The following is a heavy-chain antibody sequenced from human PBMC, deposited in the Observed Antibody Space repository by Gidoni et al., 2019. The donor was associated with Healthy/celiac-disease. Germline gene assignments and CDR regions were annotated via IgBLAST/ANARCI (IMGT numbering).Heavy chain of an antibody. Sequence: EVQLVESGGGLVQPGGSLKLSCAASGFTFSGSAMHWVRQASGKGLEWVGRIRSKANSYATAYAASVKGRFTISRDDSKNTAYLQMNSLKTEDTAVYYCTSGPYNWNHPAPYYYGMDVWGQGTTVTVSS. D-gene: IGHD1-20*01. V-gene: IGHV3-73*02. CDR3: TSGPYNWNHPAPYYYGMDV. CDR2: IRSKANSYAT. J-gene: IGHJ6*02. CDR1: GFTFSGSA.